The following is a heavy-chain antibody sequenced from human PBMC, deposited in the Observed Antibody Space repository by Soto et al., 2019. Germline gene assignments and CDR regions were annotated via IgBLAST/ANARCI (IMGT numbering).Heavy chain of an antibody. CDR3: ARETQYYYDSSGYYYGFDY. CDR2: IIPILGIA. J-gene: IGHJ4*02. V-gene: IGHV1-69*04. Sequence: GASVKVSCKASGGTFSSYTISWVRQAPGQGLEWMGRIIPILGIANYAQKFQGRVTITADKSTSTAYMELSSLRSEDTAVYYCARETQYYYDSSGYYYGFDYWGQGTLVTVSS. CDR1: GGTFSSYT. D-gene: IGHD3-22*01.